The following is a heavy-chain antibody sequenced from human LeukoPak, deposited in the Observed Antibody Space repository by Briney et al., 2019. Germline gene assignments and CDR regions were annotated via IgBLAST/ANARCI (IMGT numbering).Heavy chain of an antibody. D-gene: IGHD3-10*01. CDR2: MNPNSGNT. V-gene: IGHV1-8*03. CDR1: GDTFNSYG. Sequence: GASVKVSCKASGDTFNSYGINWVRQAPGQGLEWMGWMNPNSGNTGYAQKFQGRVTITRNTSISTAYMELSSLRSEDTAVYYCARGRRQRLWFGDTLMLDVWGKGTTVTVSS. CDR3: ARGRRQRLWFGDTLMLDV. J-gene: IGHJ6*04.